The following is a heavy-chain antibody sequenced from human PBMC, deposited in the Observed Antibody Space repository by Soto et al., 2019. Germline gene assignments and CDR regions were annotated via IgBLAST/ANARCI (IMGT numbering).Heavy chain of an antibody. CDR3: ARLPDGDTSINYYYYMDV. D-gene: IGHD4-17*01. V-gene: IGHV4-59*08. CDR2: IYYSGST. J-gene: IGHJ6*03. Sequence: SLTLSLTCTVSGGSIRNYGGSWIRQPPGKGLEWIGYIYYSGSTNYNPSLKSRVTISVDTSKNQFSLKLSSVTAADTAVYYCARLPDGDTSINYYYYMDVWGKGTTVTVSS. CDR1: GGSIRNYG.